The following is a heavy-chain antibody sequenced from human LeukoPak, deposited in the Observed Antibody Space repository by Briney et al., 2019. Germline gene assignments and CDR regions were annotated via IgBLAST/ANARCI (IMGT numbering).Heavy chain of an antibody. CDR3: PREGVSAATFDS. CDR2: IYYSGST. D-gene: IGHD6-13*01. J-gene: IGHJ4*02. Sequence: SETLSLTCTVSRGSISSYYWSWIRQPPGQRLEWIGYIYYSGSTHYNPSLKSRVAISVDTSKNQFSLNLSSVTAADTAVYYCPREGVSAATFDSWGQGTLVTVSS. CDR1: RGSISSYY. V-gene: IGHV4-59*12.